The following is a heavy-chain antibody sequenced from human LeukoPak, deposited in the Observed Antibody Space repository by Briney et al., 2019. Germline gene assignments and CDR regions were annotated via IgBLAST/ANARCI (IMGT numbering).Heavy chain of an antibody. CDR1: GYTFTSYA. V-gene: IGHV7-4-1*02. CDR2: INTNTGNP. CDR3: ARADSSSSHYYYYYMDV. J-gene: IGHJ6*03. D-gene: IGHD6-6*01. Sequence: ASVKVSCKASGYTFTSYAMNWVRQAPGQGLEWMGWINTNTGNPTYAQGFTGRFAFSLDTSVSTAYLQISSLKAEDTAVYYCARADSSSSHYYYYYMDVWGKGTTVTVSS.